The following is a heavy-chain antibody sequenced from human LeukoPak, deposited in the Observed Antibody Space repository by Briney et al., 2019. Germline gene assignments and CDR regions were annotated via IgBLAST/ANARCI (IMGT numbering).Heavy chain of an antibody. CDR3: ARQTGGNSAFIDY. V-gene: IGHV4-39*01. J-gene: IGHJ4*02. D-gene: IGHD4-23*01. Sequence: PSETLSLTCTVSSGSISTSNYYWGWVRQPPGKALEWIGNIFYSGSTYYSPSLKSRVTISVDTSKNQFSLKLSSVTAADTAVYYCARQTGGNSAFIDYWGQGTLVTVSS. CDR2: IFYSGST. CDR1: SGSISTSNYY.